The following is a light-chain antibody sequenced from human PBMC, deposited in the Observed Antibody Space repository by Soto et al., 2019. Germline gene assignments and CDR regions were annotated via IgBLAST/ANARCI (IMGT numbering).Light chain of an antibody. CDR2: DAS. Sequence: DVQMTQSPCTLSASVGDRVTITCRASRSISDWLAWYQQKPGKAPRLLIFDASSLKSGVPSRFSGSGSGTEFTLTISSLQPDDVATYYCLQYDNHSWTFGQGTKVDIK. J-gene: IGKJ1*01. CDR1: RSISDW. V-gene: IGKV1-5*01. CDR3: LQYDNHSWT.